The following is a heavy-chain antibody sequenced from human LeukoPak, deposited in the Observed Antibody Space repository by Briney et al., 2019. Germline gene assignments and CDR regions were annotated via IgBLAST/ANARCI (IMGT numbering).Heavy chain of an antibody. CDR2: IIPISGTA. Sequence: ASVKVSCKASGGTFSSCAISWVRQAPGQGPEWIGGIIPISGTAKYAQKLQGRVTISADMSTGTAYMELSSLSSEDTAVYYCAGSYNTYYAQDYWGQGALVTVSS. J-gene: IGHJ4*02. CDR1: GGTFSSCA. CDR3: AGSYNTYYAQDY. D-gene: IGHD1-14*01. V-gene: IGHV1-69*06.